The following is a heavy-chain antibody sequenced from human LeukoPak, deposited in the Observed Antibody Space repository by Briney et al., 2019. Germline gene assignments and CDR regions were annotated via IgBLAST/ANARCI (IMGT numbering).Heavy chain of an antibody. Sequence: SVKVSCKASGGTFSGYTVVWVRQAPGQGLEWMGTIIPLLGTENFAQKFQGRVIVTADKSTSTANMELRSLRSEDTAVYYCARVRRGGYIQDAFDIWGQGTRVTVSS. CDR3: ARVRRGGYIQDAFDI. CDR1: GGTFSGYT. V-gene: IGHV1-69*08. J-gene: IGHJ3*02. CDR2: IIPLLGTE. D-gene: IGHD5-24*01.